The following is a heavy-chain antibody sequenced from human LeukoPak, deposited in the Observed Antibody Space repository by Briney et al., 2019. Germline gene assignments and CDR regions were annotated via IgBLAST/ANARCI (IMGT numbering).Heavy chain of an antibody. CDR2: IYYSGST. Sequence: SETLSLTCTVSGGSISSRSYYWGWIRQPPGKGLEWIGSIYYSGSTYYNPSLKSRVTISVDTSKNQFSLKLSSVTAADTAVYYCASGIGITGTSGNGFDIWGQGTMVTVSS. CDR1: GGSISSRSYY. J-gene: IGHJ3*02. V-gene: IGHV4-39*01. CDR3: ASGIGITGTSGNGFDI. D-gene: IGHD1-7*01.